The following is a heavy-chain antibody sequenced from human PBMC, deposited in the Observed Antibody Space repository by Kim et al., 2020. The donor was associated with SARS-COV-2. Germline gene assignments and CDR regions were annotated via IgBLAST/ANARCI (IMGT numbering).Heavy chain of an antibody. J-gene: IGHJ6*02. CDR3: AREWGGAVAGWFPLYYGMDV. V-gene: IGHV1-18*01. CDR2: ISAYNGNT. Sequence: ASVKVSCKASGYTFTSYGISWVRQAPGQGLEWMGWISAYNGNTNYAQKLQGRVTMTTDTSTSTAYMELRSLRSDDTAVYYCAREWGGAVAGWFPLYYGMDVWGQGTTVTVSS. D-gene: IGHD6-19*01. CDR1: GYTFTSYG.